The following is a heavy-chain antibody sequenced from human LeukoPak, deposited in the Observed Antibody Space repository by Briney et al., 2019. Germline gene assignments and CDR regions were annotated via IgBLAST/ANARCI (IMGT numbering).Heavy chain of an antibody. D-gene: IGHD1-26*01. J-gene: IGHJ6*02. CDR2: MNPNSGNT. CDR3: ARALSGSYYYYYGMDV. CDR1: GYTFTSYD. V-gene: IGHV1-8*01. Sequence: ASVKVSCKASGYTFTSYDINWVRQATGQGLEWMGWMNPNSGNTGYAQKFQGRVTMTRNTSISTAYMELSSLGSEDTAVYYCARALSGSYYYYYGMDVWGQGTTVTVSS.